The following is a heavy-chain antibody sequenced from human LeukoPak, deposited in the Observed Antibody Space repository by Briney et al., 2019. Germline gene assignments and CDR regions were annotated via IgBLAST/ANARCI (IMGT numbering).Heavy chain of an antibody. V-gene: IGHV3-9*01. CDR2: ISWNSGSI. CDR1: GFTFDDYA. J-gene: IGHJ4*02. CDR3: AKGSYYDILTGYYEFDY. D-gene: IGHD3-9*01. Sequence: PGRSLRLSCAASGFTFDDYAMHWVRQAPGKGLEWVSGISWNSGSIGYADSVKGRFTISRDNAKNSLYLQMSSLRAEDTALYYCAKGSYYDILTGYYEFDYWGQGTLVTVSS.